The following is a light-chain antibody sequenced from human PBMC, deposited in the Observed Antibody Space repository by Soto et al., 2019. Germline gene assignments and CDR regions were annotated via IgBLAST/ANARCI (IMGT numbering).Light chain of an antibody. J-gene: IGLJ1*01. CDR1: NIGSKS. CDR3: QVWDSSSDHSYV. V-gene: IGLV3-21*04. Sequence: SYELTQPPSVSVAPGKTARITCGENNIGSKSVHWYQQKPGQAPVLVIYYDSDRPSGIPERFSGSKSGNTATLTISRVEAGDEADYYCQVWDSSSDHSYVFGTGTKLTVL. CDR2: YDS.